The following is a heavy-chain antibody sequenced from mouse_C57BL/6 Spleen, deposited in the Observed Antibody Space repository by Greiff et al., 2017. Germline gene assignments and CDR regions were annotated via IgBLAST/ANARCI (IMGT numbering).Heavy chain of an antibody. CDR3: ARHNGITTVVDYAKDY. J-gene: IGHJ4*01. D-gene: IGHD1-1*01. CDR1: GFTFSSYG. CDR2: ISSGGSYT. Sequence: DVMLVESGGDLVKPGGSLKLSCAASGFTFSSYGMSWVRQTPDKRLEWVATISSGGSYTYYPDSVKGRFTISRDNAKNTLYLQLSSLKSEDTAMYYCARHNGITTVVDYAKDYWGQGTSVTVSS. V-gene: IGHV5-6*02.